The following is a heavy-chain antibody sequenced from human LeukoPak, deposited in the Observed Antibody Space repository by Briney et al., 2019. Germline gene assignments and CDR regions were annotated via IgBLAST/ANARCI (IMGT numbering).Heavy chain of an antibody. Sequence: SETLPLTCAVYGGSFSGYYWSWIRQPPGKGLEWIGEINHSGSTNYNPSLKSRVTISVDTSKNQFSLKLSSVTAADTAVYYCARGRVSFGGGFDPWGQGTLVTVSS. CDR1: GGSFSGYY. CDR2: INHSGST. D-gene: IGHD3-10*01. V-gene: IGHV4-34*01. CDR3: ARGRVSFGGGFDP. J-gene: IGHJ5*02.